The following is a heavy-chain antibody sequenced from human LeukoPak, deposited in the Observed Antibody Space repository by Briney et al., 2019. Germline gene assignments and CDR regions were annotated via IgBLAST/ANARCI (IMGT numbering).Heavy chain of an antibody. J-gene: IGHJ4*02. CDR1: GFSFSTQR. CDR2: INIDERIT. Sequence: GGSLRLSSVASGFSFSTQRMHWVRHAPGKGLVWVSYINIDERITGYADSVKGRFTISRDNGKNTLYLQMNSLRVEDTAIYYCFREGGDWGQGTLVTVSS. V-gene: IGHV3-74*01. CDR3: FREGGD. D-gene: IGHD3-10*01.